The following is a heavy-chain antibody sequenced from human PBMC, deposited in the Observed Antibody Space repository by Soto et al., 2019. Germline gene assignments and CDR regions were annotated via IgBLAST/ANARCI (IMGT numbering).Heavy chain of an antibody. D-gene: IGHD3-10*01. CDR3: AKDAVAYNGEWDWFDL. CDR1: GFTFKNFA. Sequence: EVQLLESGGGLVQPGGSLRLSCAASGFTFKNFAVSWVRQAPGKGMEWVSAIGGSGSSANYADSVKGRFTVSRDDSKSTQYLQMSGLRVDDPALYYCAKDAVAYNGEWDWFDLWGQGTLVTVSS. J-gene: IGHJ5*02. CDR2: IGGSGSSA. V-gene: IGHV3-23*01.